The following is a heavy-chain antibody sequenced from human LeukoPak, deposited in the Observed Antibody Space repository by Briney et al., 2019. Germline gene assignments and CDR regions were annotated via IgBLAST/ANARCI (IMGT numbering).Heavy chain of an antibody. Sequence: ASVKVSCKASGYTFTSYGISWVRQAPGQGLEWMGWISAYNGNTNYAQKLQGRVTITADESTSTAYMELSSLRSEDTAVYYCARDYWGDGYNRYFDYWGQGTLVTVSS. CDR3: ARDYWGDGYNRYFDY. CDR2: ISAYNGNT. D-gene: IGHD5-24*01. V-gene: IGHV1-18*01. J-gene: IGHJ4*02. CDR1: GYTFTSYG.